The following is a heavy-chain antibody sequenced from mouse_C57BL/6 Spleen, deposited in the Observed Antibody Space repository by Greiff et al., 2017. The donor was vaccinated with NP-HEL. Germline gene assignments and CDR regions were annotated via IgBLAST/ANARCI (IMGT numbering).Heavy chain of an antibody. Sequence: QVQLQQPGTELVKPGASVKLSCKASGYTFTSYWMHWVKQRPGQGLEWIGNINPSNGGTNYNEKFKSKATLTVDKSSSTAYMQRSSLTSEDSAVYYCARWASYYGSSYWYFDVWGTGTTVTVSS. D-gene: IGHD1-1*01. CDR2: INPSNGGT. CDR3: ARWASYYGSSYWYFDV. V-gene: IGHV1-53*01. J-gene: IGHJ1*03. CDR1: GYTFTSYW.